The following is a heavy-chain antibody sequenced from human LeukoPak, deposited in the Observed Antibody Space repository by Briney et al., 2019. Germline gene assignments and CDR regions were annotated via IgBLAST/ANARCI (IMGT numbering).Heavy chain of an antibody. V-gene: IGHV3-11*04. CDR3: ARDSIVVVPAAKDNYYYYYMDV. Sequence: TGGSLRLSCAASGFTFSDYYMSWIRQAPGKGLEWVSYISSSGSTIYYADSVKGRFTISRDNAKNSLYLQMNSLRAEDTAVYYCARDSIVVVPAAKDNYYYYYMDVWGKGTTVTISS. CDR2: ISSSGSTI. CDR1: GFTFSDYY. D-gene: IGHD2-2*01. J-gene: IGHJ6*03.